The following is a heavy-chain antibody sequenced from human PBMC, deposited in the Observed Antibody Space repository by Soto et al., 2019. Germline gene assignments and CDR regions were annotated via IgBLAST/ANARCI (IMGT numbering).Heavy chain of an antibody. D-gene: IGHD3-10*01. V-gene: IGHV1-18*01. Sequence: GASVKVSCKASGYTFTNYVISWVRQAPGQGLEWMGWISAYNGNTKYAQKLQGRVTMTTDTSTSTAYMELRSLRSDDTAVYYCARGVGSGSYYNQYNWFDPWGQGTLVTVSS. CDR1: GYTFTNYV. J-gene: IGHJ5*02. CDR2: ISAYNGNT. CDR3: ARGVGSGSYYNQYNWFDP.